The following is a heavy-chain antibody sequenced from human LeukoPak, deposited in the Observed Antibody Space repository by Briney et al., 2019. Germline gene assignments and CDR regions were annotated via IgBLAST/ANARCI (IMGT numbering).Heavy chain of an antibody. CDR3: ARDMGLGRIGYNYGGSDY. J-gene: IGHJ4*02. CDR1: GVSINDYY. Sequence: PSETLSLTCGVFGVSINDYYWSWIRQSPGKGLEWIGEISHTEGTRYNPSLESRVTMSVDTSENQLSLKLIFVTAADTAVYYCARDMGLGRIGYNYGGSDYWSPGTLVTVSS. D-gene: IGHD5-24*01. CDR2: ISHTEGT. V-gene: IGHV4-34*10.